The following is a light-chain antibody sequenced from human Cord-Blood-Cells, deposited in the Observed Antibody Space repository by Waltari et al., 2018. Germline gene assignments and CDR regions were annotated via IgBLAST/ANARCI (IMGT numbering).Light chain of an antibody. V-gene: IGKV3-20*01. J-gene: IGKJ1*01. Sequence: EIVLTQSTGTLSLSPGERATLSCRASQSVSSSYLAWYQQKPGQAPRLLIYGESSRATGIPDRFSGSGSGTDFTLTISRLEPEDFAVYYCQQYGSSPWTFGQGTKVEIK. CDR3: QQYGSSPWT. CDR2: GES. CDR1: QSVSSSY.